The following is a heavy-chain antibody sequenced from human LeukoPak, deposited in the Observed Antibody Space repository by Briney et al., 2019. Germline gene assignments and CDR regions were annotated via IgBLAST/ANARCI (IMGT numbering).Heavy chain of an antibody. Sequence: GESLKISCKGSGYSFTSYWIGWVRQMPGKGLEWMGIIYPGDSDTRYSPSFQGQVTISADKSISTAYLQWSSLKASDTAMYYCARQGYDSGSYYTNWFDPWGQGTPVTVSS. D-gene: IGHD3-10*01. CDR3: ARQGYDSGSYYTNWFDP. V-gene: IGHV5-51*01. J-gene: IGHJ5*02. CDR2: IYPGDSDT. CDR1: GYSFTSYW.